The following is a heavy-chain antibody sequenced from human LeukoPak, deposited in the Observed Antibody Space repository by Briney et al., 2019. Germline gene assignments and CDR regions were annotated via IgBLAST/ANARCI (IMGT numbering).Heavy chain of an antibody. CDR2: IYSGGST. V-gene: IGHV3-66*01. CDR3: ARESYPSDSRGYYAGAFDI. D-gene: IGHD3-22*01. CDR1: GFTVSSNY. Sequence: GGSLRLSCAASGFTVSSNYMSWVRQAPGKGLEWVSVIYSGGSTYYADSVKGRFTISRDNSKNTLYLQMNSLRAEDTAVYYCARESYPSDSRGYYAGAFDIWGQGTMVTVSS. J-gene: IGHJ3*02.